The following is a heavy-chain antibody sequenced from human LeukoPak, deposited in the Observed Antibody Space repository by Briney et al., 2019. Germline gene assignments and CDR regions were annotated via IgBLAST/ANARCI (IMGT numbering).Heavy chain of an antibody. CDR1: GGSISSYY. D-gene: IGHD3-10*01. J-gene: IGHJ4*02. Sequence: SETLSLTCTVSGGSISSYYWSWIRQPAGKGLEWIGRIYTSGSTNYNPSLKSRVTISLDTSRNLFSLSLTSVTAADTAVYYCGRHFGGSSGSFYTDYWGQGTLVTASS. CDR3: GRHFGGSSGSFYTDY. V-gene: IGHV4-4*07. CDR2: IYTSGST.